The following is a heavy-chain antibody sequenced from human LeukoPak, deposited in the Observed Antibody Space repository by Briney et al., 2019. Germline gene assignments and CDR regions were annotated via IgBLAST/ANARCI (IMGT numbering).Heavy chain of an antibody. D-gene: IGHD5-18*01. V-gene: IGHV3-21*01. CDR1: GFTFNSYS. CDR2: ISSSSSSI. J-gene: IGHJ4*02. Sequence: PGGSVRLFCAASGFTFNSYSMNWVRQAPGKGLECVSSISSSSSSIYYADSVKGRFTISRDNAKNSLYLQMNSLRAEDTAVYYCARASGDIVETATMGSHWGQGTLVTVSS. CDR3: ARASGDIVETATMGSH.